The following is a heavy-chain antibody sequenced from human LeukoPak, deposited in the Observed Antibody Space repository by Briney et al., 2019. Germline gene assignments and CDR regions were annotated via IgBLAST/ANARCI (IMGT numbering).Heavy chain of an antibody. CDR1: GFTFSSYV. Sequence: GGSLRLSCAASGFTFSSYVMSWVRQAPGKGLEWVSAISGTGLSTYYADSVKGRFTVSRDNAKNSLYLHMSSLRDEDTAVYYCARRIAGAGTDFDYWGQGTLVTVSS. J-gene: IGHJ4*02. CDR2: ISGTGLST. V-gene: IGHV3-23*01. CDR3: ARRIAGAGTDFDY. D-gene: IGHD6-13*01.